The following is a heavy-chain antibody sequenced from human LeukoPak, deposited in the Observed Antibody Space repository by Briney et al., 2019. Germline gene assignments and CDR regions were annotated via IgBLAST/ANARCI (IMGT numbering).Heavy chain of an antibody. V-gene: IGHV3-74*01. CDR1: GFSFSIYW. J-gene: IGHJ4*02. CDR3: ARGLEPDGVGLDY. D-gene: IGHD2-8*01. CDR2: LNSDGSST. Sequence: PGGSLRLSCAASGFSFSIYWMHWVRQAPGKGLVWVSRLNSDGSSTSYADYVKGRFTISRDNAKNTLYLQMNSLRAEDTAVYYCARGLEPDGVGLDYWGQGTLVTVSS.